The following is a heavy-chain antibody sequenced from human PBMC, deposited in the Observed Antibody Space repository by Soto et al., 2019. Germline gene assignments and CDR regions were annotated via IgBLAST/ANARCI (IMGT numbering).Heavy chain of an antibody. CDR3: ARDVPSTENVPPALDY. CDR2: ISSSSSYI. D-gene: IGHD2-2*01. V-gene: IGHV3-21*01. J-gene: IGHJ4*02. CDR1: GFTFSSYS. Sequence: GGSLRLSCAASGFTFSSYSMNWGRQAPWKGLEWVSSISSSSSYIYYADSVKGRFTISGDNAKNSLYLQMNSLRAEDTAVYYCARDVPSTENVPPALDYWGQETLVTVSS.